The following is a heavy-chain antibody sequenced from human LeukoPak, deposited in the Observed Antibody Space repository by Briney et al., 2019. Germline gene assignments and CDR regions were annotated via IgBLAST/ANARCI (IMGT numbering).Heavy chain of an antibody. CDR1: GFTFSSYA. CDR3: AKHYYDSSGYYWGDY. V-gene: IGHV3-30*04. D-gene: IGHD3-22*01. Sequence: GGSLRLSCAASGFTFSSYAMHWVRQAPGKGLEWVAVISYDGSNKYYADSVKGRFTISRDNSKNTLYLQMNSLRAEDTAVYYCAKHYYDSSGYYWGDYWGQGTLVTVSS. J-gene: IGHJ4*02. CDR2: ISYDGSNK.